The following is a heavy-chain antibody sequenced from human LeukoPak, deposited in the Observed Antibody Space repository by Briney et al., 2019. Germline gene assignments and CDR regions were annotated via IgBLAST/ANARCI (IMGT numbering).Heavy chain of an antibody. J-gene: IGHJ6*02. CDR3: TRVQAGRSGLMDV. D-gene: IGHD2-8*02. V-gene: IGHV3-74*01. CDR2: IGFDGSGT. Sequence: GGSLRLSCAASGFSLSGYWMHWVRQAPGKGLVWASRIGFDGSGTTYADSVKGRFTISRDTSKNTLYLQMNSLRDEDAAVYHCTRVQAGRSGLMDVWGRGTTVTVSS. CDR1: GFSLSGYW.